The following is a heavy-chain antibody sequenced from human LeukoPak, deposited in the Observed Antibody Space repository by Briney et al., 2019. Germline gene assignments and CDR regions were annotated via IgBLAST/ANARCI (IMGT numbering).Heavy chain of an antibody. CDR2: INHDGSTT. CDR3: VRDRYYGLDV. Sequence: QAGGSLRLSCTASGFTFSSSWMHWVRQAPGKGLVWVSRINHDGSTTNYVDSVKGRFTIPRDNAKNTLYLQMNSLRAEDTAVFYCVRDRYYGLDVWGQGTTVTVSS. V-gene: IGHV3-74*01. J-gene: IGHJ6*02. CDR1: GFTFSSSW.